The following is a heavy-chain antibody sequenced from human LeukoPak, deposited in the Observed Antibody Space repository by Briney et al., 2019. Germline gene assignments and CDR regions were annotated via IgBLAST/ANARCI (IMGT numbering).Heavy chain of an antibody. J-gene: IGHJ4*02. Sequence: GGSLRPSCAASGFTFSSYVIDWVRQAPGKGLEWVAVISYDGSNKYYADSVKGRFTISRDNSKNTLYLQMNSLRAEDTAVYYCAKVKRWLAHYFEYWGQETLVTVSS. CDR1: GFTFSSYV. D-gene: IGHD6-19*01. V-gene: IGHV3-30*18. CDR3: AKVKRWLAHYFEY. CDR2: ISYDGSNK.